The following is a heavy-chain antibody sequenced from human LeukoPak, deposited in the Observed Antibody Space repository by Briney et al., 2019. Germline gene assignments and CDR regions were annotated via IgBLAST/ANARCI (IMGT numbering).Heavy chain of an antibody. CDR1: GGSISSGSYY. J-gene: IGHJ5*02. D-gene: IGHD3-10*01. CDR3: ARLTYGSGSS. CDR2: IYTSGST. V-gene: IGHV4-61*02. Sequence: SGTLSLTCTVSGGSISSGSYYWSWIRQPAGKGLEWIGRIYTSGSTNYNPSLKSRVTISVDTSKNQFSLKLSSVTAADTAVYYCARLTYGSGSSWGQGTLVTVSS.